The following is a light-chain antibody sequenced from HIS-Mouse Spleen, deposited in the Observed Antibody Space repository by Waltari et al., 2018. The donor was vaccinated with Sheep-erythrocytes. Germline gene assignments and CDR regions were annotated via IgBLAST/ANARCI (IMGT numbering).Light chain of an antibody. Sequence: QSALTQPASVSGSPGQSITISCTGTSSDVGSYNLVSWYQQHPGKAPKLMIYEGSTRPSGCSNRFSGSKSGNTASLTVSGLQAEDEADYYCCSYAGSSTWVFGGETKLTVL. CDR1: SSDVGSYNL. CDR2: EGS. V-gene: IGLV2-23*01. J-gene: IGLJ3*02. CDR3: CSYAGSSTWV.